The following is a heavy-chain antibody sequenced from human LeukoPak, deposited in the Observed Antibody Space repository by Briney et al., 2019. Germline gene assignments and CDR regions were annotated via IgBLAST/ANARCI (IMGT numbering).Heavy chain of an antibody. J-gene: IGHJ4*02. V-gene: IGHV3-23*01. CDR3: VKDRVDGSGSQFDS. CDR1: GFTLSNHA. Sequence: GGSLRLSCATSGFTLSNHAMIWVRQAPGKGLEWVSSISGSGAMTYYADSVKGRFTISRDNAMDRLYLQMNSLRADDTAVYYCVKDRVDGSGSQFDSWGQGSLVIVSS. D-gene: IGHD3-10*01. CDR2: ISGSGAMT.